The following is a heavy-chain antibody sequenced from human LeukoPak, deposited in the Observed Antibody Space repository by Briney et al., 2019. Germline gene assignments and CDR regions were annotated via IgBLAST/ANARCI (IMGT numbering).Heavy chain of an antibody. D-gene: IGHD1-26*01. CDR2: IYYSGST. Sequence: PSETLSLTCTVSGGSISSSSYYWGWIRQPPGKGLEWIGSIYYSGSTYYNPSLKSRVTISVDNSKYHFSLQLSSVTAADTALYYCARDKWELFYFDSWGQGTLVTVSS. CDR3: ARDKWELFYFDS. V-gene: IGHV4-39*02. CDR1: GGSISSSSYY. J-gene: IGHJ4*02.